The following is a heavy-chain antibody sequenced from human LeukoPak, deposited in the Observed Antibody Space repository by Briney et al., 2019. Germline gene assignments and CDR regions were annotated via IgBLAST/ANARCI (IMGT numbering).Heavy chain of an antibody. CDR1: GYTLTELS. J-gene: IGHJ4*02. D-gene: IGHD2-2*01. CDR3: ATLPRYQLLMRWGSFDY. V-gene: IGHV1-24*01. Sequence: ASVKVSCKVSGYTLTELSMHWVRQAPGKGLEWMGGFDPEDGETIYAQKFQGRVTMTEDTSTDTAYMELSSLRSEDTAVYYCATLPRYQLLMRWGSFDYWGQGTLVTVSS. CDR2: FDPEDGET.